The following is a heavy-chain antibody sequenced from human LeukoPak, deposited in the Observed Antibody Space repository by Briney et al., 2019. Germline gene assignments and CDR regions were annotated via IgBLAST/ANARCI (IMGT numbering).Heavy chain of an antibody. D-gene: IGHD2-2*01. CDR1: GFSFSSYN. Sequence: GGSLRLSCAASGFSFSSYNMNWVRQAPGKGLEWVSYISSSSNTIYYADSVKGRFSLSRDNAKNSLYLQMNSLRAEDTAVYYCARIDIAVASAFILDAFGIWGQGTMVTVSS. CDR2: ISSSSNTI. V-gene: IGHV3-48*04. CDR3: ARIDIAVASAFILDAFGI. J-gene: IGHJ3*02.